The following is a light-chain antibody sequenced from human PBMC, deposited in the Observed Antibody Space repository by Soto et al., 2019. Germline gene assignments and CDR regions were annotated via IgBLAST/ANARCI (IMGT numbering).Light chain of an antibody. Sequence: QAVVTQPPSASGTPGQRVTISCSGSSSNIGSNTVNWYQQLPGTAPKLLIYSNNQRPSGVPDRFSGSKSGTSASLAISGLQSEDEADYYCAAWDDSLNVSFGGGTQLTVL. CDR2: SNN. J-gene: IGLJ2*01. V-gene: IGLV1-44*01. CDR1: SSNIGSNT. CDR3: AAWDDSLNVS.